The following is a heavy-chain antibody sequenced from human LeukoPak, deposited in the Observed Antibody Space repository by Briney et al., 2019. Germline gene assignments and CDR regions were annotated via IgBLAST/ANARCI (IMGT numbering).Heavy chain of an antibody. CDR1: GGSISRYY. J-gene: IGHJ4*02. D-gene: IGHD2-2*01. V-gene: IGHV4-59*01. CDR2: IYYSGST. CDR3: ARVMAGIVVVPAAYDY. Sequence: PSETLSLTCTVSGGSISRYYWSWIRQPPGKGLEWIGYIYYSGSTNYNPSLKSRVTISVDTSKNQFSLKLSSVTAADTAVYYCARVMAGIVVVPAAYDYWGQGTLVTVSS.